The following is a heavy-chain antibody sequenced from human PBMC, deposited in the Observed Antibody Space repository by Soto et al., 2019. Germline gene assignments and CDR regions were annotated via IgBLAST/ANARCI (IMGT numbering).Heavy chain of an antibody. V-gene: IGHV3-48*01. CDR3: ARGGSSWYDILNGYYYTDAFDI. Sequence: EVQLVESGGGLVQPGGSLRLSCAASGFTFSSYSMNWVRQAPGKGLEWVSYISSSSSTIYYADSVKGRFTIARDNAKNSLNLQMNSLRAEDTAVYYCARGGSSWYDILNGYYYTDAFDIWGQGTMVTVSS. J-gene: IGHJ3*02. CDR1: GFTFSSYS. D-gene: IGHD3-9*01. CDR2: ISSSSSTI.